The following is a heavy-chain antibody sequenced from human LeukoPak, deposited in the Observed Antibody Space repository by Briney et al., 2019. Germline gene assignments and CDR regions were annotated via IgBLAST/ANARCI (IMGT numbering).Heavy chain of an antibody. CDR2: ISSSGST. CDR3: AKRGSREYDY. V-gene: IGHV3-23*01. CDR1: GFTFSSNA. J-gene: IGHJ4*02. Sequence: GGSLRLSCEASGFTFSSNAMSWVRQAPGKGPEWVSAISSSGSTYYADSVKGRFTISRDISKNTLYLQMNSLRSEDTAVYYCAKRGSREYDYWGQGALVTVSS. D-gene: IGHD2/OR15-2a*01.